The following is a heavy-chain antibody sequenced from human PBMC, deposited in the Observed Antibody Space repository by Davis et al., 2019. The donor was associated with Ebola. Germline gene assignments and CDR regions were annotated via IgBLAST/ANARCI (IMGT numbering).Heavy chain of an antibody. CDR1: GVSVTNASYY. D-gene: IGHD3-9*01. J-gene: IGHJ4*02. V-gene: IGHV4-61*01. CDR2: SHYSGST. CDR3: ARGPDIAY. Sequence: MPSETLSLTCTVSGVSVTNASYYWSWIRQPPGKGLEWIGYSHYSGSTNYNPSLKSRVTISVDTSKNQFSLKLSSVTAADTAVYYCARGPDIAYWGQGTLVTVSS.